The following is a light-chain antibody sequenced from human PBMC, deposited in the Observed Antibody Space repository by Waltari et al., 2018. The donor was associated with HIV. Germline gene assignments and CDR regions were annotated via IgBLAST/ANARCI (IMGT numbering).Light chain of an antibody. V-gene: IGKV3-20*01. CDR3: QQYGGSLIT. CDR2: AAS. Sequence: VLTQSPGTLSLSPGEEATLSCRSSQRVSSSYLAWYQQRPGQPPRLLIYAASNRATGISHRFGGSGSGTDFTLTISRLEPEDFAVYYCQQYGGSLITFGKGTRLDMK. CDR1: QRVSSSY. J-gene: IGKJ5*01.